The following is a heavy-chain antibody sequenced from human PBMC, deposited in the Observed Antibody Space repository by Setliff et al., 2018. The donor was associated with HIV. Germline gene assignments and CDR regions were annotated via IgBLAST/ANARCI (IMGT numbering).Heavy chain of an antibody. D-gene: IGHD2-15*01. J-gene: IGHJ5*02. CDR3: ARGDSSPWFDP. V-gene: IGHV4-34*01. Sequence: PSETLSLTCAVYGGSFSGYYWNWIRQTPGKGLEWIGDVTQSGGTDHKPSLRSRVAISIDTSKNQFSLRLTSVTAADTGVYYCARGDSSPWFDPWGQGTLVTV. CDR2: VTQSGGT. CDR1: GGSFSGYY.